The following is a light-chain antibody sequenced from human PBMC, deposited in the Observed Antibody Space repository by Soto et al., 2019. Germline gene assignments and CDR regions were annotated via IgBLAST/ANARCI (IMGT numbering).Light chain of an antibody. V-gene: IGKV3-15*01. J-gene: IGKJ1*01. Sequence: EIVMTQSPATLSVSPGERATLSCRASQSVSSSLAWYQKKPGQAPRLLIYGASTRATGIPARFSGSGSGTEFTLTISSLHSEDFAVYYCQQYSNWWTFGQGTRVEIK. CDR3: QQYSNWWT. CDR1: QSVSSS. CDR2: GAS.